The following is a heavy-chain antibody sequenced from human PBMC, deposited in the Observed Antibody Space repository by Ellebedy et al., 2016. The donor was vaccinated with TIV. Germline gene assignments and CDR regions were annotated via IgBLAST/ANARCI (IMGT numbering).Heavy chain of an antibody. CDR2: VHYSANT. CDR3: AGGDMDTPMAFDY. D-gene: IGHD5-18*01. Sequence: SETLSLTCAVSGVSITSTNYCWGWIRQPPGRGLEWIGSVHYSANTYYTPSLESRVTISVDTSKNQFSLNLSSVTAADTAVYYCAGGDMDTPMAFDYWGQGTLVTVSS. J-gene: IGHJ4*02. V-gene: IGHV4-39*07. CDR1: GVSITSTNYC.